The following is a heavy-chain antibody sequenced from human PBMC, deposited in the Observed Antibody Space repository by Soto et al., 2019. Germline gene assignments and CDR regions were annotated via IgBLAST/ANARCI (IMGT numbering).Heavy chain of an antibody. V-gene: IGHV1-24*01. CDR3: ARYCSGGSCYMGLDY. Sequence: ASVKVSCKVSGYTLTELSMHWVRQAPGKGLEWMGGFDPEDGETIYAQKFQGRVTITRDTSASTAYMELSSLRSEDTAVYYCARYCSGGSCYMGLDYWGQGTLVTVSS. J-gene: IGHJ4*02. D-gene: IGHD2-15*01. CDR2: FDPEDGET. CDR1: GYTLTELS.